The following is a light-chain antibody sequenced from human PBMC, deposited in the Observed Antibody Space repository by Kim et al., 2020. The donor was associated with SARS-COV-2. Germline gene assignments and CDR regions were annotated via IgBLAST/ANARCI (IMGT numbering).Light chain of an antibody. V-gene: IGLV3-19*01. CDR1: NLKCYY. J-gene: IGLJ2*01. CDR2: GKN. Sequence: FGHTGRIACQGDNLKCYYASYYQQRPRKATVLVIYGKNNRPSGIPDRFSDSSSGNTASLTITGARAEDEADYYCNSRDSSGNLHVVFCGGTQLTVL. CDR3: NSRDSSGNLHVV.